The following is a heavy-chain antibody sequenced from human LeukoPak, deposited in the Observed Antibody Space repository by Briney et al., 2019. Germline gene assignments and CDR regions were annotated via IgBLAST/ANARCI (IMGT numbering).Heavy chain of an antibody. Sequence: RSSETLSLTCTVSGGSISSSSYYWGWIRQPPGKGLEWIGSIYYSGSTYYNPSLKSRVTISVDTSKNQFSLKLSSVTAADTAVYYCARLLIVVVPAAISDWGQGTLVTVSS. CDR2: IYYSGST. CDR1: GGSISSSSYY. J-gene: IGHJ4*02. CDR3: ARLLIVVVPAAISD. V-gene: IGHV4-39*01. D-gene: IGHD2-2*02.